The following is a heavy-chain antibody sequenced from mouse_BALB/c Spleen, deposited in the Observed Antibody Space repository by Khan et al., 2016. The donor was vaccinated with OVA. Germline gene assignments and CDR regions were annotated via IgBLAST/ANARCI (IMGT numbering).Heavy chain of an antibody. J-gene: IGHJ3*01. D-gene: IGHD2-1*01. Sequence: QVQLQQSGTELAKPGASVKMSCKASGYTFISYWMHWVKQRPGQGLEWIGYINPSTDYTEYNQKFKDKATLTTDKSSNTAYMQLSSLTSEDSAGYYCARRGLYGIFVYWGQGTRVTVSA. V-gene: IGHV1-7*01. CDR1: GYTFISYW. CDR3: ARRGLYGIFVY. CDR2: INPSTDYT.